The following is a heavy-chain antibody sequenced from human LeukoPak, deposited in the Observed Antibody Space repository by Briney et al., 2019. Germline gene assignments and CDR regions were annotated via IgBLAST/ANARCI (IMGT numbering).Heavy chain of an antibody. J-gene: IGHJ4*02. CDR3: TTDLGLTMIRGVIVY. D-gene: IGHD3-10*01. V-gene: IGHV3-15*01. CDR1: GFTFTNAW. CDR2: IKSKGDGETI. Sequence: TGGSLRPSCAASGFTFTNAWMSWVRQAPGKGLEWVGRIKSKGDGETIDNDAPVKGRFTMSRDDSKATLYLQMNSLKAEDTAVYYCTTDLGLTMIRGVIVYWGQGALVTVSS.